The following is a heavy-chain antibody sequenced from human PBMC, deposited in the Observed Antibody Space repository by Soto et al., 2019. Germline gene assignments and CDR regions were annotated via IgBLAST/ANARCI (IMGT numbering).Heavy chain of an antibody. D-gene: IGHD3-10*01. CDR2: IYYSGST. CDR3: ASLTSSMVRGVMSPYFDY. V-gene: IGHV4-39*01. J-gene: IGHJ4*02. CDR1: GGSISSSSYY. Sequence: SETLSLTCTVSGGSISSSSYYWGWIRQPPGKGLEWIGSIYYSGSTYYNPSLKSRVTISVDTSKNQFSLKLSSVTAADTAVYYCASLTSSMVRGVMSPYFDYWGQGTLVTVSS.